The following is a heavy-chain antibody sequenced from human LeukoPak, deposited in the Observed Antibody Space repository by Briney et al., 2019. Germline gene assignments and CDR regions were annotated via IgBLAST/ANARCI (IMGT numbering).Heavy chain of an antibody. V-gene: IGHV1-2*02. D-gene: IGHD2-2*01. Sequence: ASVKVSCKASGYTFTGSCMHWVRQAPGQGLEWMGWINPNSGGTNYAQKFQGRVTMTRDTSISTAYMELSRLRSDDTAVYYCARDRSIVVVPAALNWFDPWGQGTLVTVSS. CDR2: INPNSGGT. CDR1: GYTFTGSC. J-gene: IGHJ5*02. CDR3: ARDRSIVVVPAALNWFDP.